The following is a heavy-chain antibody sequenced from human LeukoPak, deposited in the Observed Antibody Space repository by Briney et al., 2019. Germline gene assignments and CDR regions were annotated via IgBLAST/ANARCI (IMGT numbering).Heavy chain of an antibody. V-gene: IGHV3-15*01. CDR3: ATDGPSPWGLRYFDF. CDR2: IKSKTYGATI. J-gene: IGHJ4*02. CDR1: GFTFSNAW. D-gene: IGHD7-27*01. Sequence: TGGSLRLSRAASGFTFSNAWMSWVRQAPGQGKGWVGRIKSKTYGATIEYAAPVKGRFTISRDDSQNMVYLQMNSLKTEDTAVYYCATDGPSPWGLRYFDFWGQGTLVTVSS.